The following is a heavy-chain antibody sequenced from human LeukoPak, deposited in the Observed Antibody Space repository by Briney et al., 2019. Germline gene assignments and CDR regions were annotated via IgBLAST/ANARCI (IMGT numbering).Heavy chain of an antibody. CDR2: IYYSGST. V-gene: IGHV4-31*03. J-gene: IGHJ3*02. CDR1: GGSISSGDYY. Sequence: PSETLSLTCTVSGGSISSGDYYWSWLRQHPGKGLEWIGYIYYSGSTYYNPSLKSRVTISVDTSKNQFSLKLSSVTAADTAVYYCARGRTADIWGQGTMVTVSS. CDR3: ARGRTADI.